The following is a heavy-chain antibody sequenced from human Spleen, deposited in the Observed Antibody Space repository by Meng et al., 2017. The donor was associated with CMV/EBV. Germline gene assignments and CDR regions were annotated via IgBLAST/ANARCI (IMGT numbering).Heavy chain of an antibody. CDR1: GFTFSSYA. Sequence: QVQLVEAGGGVVQPGSSLRLSCAASGFTFSSYAMHWVRQAPGKGLEWVAVISYDGSNKYYADSVKGRFTISRDNSKNTLYLQMNSLRAEDTAVYYCARDRAPVLLWFGESDYWGQGTLVTVSS. V-gene: IGHV3-30-3*01. J-gene: IGHJ4*02. CDR2: ISYDGSNK. CDR3: ARDRAPVLLWFGESDY. D-gene: IGHD3-10*01.